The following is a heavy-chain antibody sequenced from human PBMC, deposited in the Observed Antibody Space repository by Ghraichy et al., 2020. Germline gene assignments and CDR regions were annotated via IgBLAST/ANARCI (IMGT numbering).Heavy chain of an antibody. Sequence: SETLSLTCSVSGDSIASGEYFWGWVRQTPGVGLEWIGNVYYTGYPFYSPSLEGRVTMSVEASKNQFSLRLTSVTASDTALYYCARRRRSAGPFDYWGRGTLVTISS. CDR3: ARRRRSAGPFDY. CDR2: VYYTGYP. J-gene: IGHJ4*02. V-gene: IGHV4-39*01. CDR1: GDSIASGEYF.